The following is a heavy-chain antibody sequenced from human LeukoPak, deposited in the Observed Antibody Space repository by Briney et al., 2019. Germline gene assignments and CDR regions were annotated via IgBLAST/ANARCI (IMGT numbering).Heavy chain of an antibody. D-gene: IGHD5-24*01. CDR1: GYTFTSYD. CDR3: ARAGRDGYNSGHRYFDY. V-gene: IGHV1-8*01. Sequence: GASVKVSCKASGYTFTSYDINWVRQATGQGLEWMGWMNPNSGNTGYAQKFQGRVTITADKSTSTAYMELSSLRSEDTAVYYCARAGRDGYNSGHRYFDYWGQGTLVTVSS. CDR2: MNPNSGNT. J-gene: IGHJ4*02.